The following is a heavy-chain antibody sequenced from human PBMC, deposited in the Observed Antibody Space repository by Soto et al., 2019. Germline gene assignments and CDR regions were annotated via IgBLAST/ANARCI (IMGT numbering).Heavy chain of an antibody. D-gene: IGHD2-15*01. Sequence: SSVKVSCKASGGTFSSYAISWVRQAPGQGLEWMGGIIPIFGTANYAQKFQGRVTITADESTSTAYMELSSLRSEDTAVYYCARTWVDCNGDSCYRDHYDYSRQGTLDTVSS. V-gene: IGHV1-69*13. CDR2: IIPIFGTA. CDR1: GGTFSSYA. J-gene: IGHJ4*02. CDR3: ARTWVDCNGDSCYRDHYDY.